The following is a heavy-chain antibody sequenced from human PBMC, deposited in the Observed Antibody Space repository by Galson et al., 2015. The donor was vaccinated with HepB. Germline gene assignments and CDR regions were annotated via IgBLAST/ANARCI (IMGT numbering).Heavy chain of an antibody. Sequence: SLRLSCAASGFTFSSYGMHWVRQAPGKGLEWVAVISYDGSNKYYADSVKGRFTISRDNSKNTLYLQMNSLRAEDTAVYYCAEDAERSVAGTMAAYYFDYWGQGTLVTVSS. CDR2: ISYDGSNK. V-gene: IGHV3-30*18. CDR3: AEDAERSVAGTMAAYYFDY. CDR1: GFTFSSYG. J-gene: IGHJ4*02. D-gene: IGHD6-19*01.